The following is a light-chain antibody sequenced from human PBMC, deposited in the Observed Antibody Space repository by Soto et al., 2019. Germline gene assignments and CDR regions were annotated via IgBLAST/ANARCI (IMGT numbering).Light chain of an antibody. V-gene: IGKV3-11*01. Sequence: EIVMTQSPATLSVSPGERATLSCRASQSVSSNLAWYQQKPGQAPRLLIYATSNRATGIPGRFSGSGSGTDFTLTISSLEPEDFAVYYCQQRTNWLFTFGPGTRLEIK. CDR3: QQRTNWLFT. CDR2: ATS. CDR1: QSVSSN. J-gene: IGKJ5*01.